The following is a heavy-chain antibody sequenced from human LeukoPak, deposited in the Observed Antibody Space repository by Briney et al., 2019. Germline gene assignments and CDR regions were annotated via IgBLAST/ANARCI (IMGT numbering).Heavy chain of an antibody. V-gene: IGHV4-34*01. CDR2: INHSGST. J-gene: IGHJ4*02. CDR1: GGSFSGYY. Sequence: SETLSLTCAVYGGSFSGYYWSWIRQPPGKGLEWIGEINHSGSTNYNPSLKSRVTISVDTSKNQFSLKLSSVTAADTAVYYCARDLLGYCSSTSCYGGRDFDYWGQGTLVTVSS. CDR3: ARDLLGYCSSTSCYGGRDFDY. D-gene: IGHD2-2*01.